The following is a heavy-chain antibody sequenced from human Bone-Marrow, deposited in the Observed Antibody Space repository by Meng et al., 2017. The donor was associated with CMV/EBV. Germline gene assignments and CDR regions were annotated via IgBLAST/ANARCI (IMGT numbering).Heavy chain of an antibody. J-gene: IGHJ4*02. V-gene: IGHV3-21*01. CDR3: ASSSPEE. CDR1: GFTFSRFW. CDR2: ISSSSSYI. Sequence: GESLKISCAASGFTFSRFWMSWVRQAPGKGLEWVSSISSSSSYIYYADSVKGRFTISRDNAKNSLYLQMNSLRAEDTAVYYCASSSPEEWGQGTLVTVSS. D-gene: IGHD6-13*01.